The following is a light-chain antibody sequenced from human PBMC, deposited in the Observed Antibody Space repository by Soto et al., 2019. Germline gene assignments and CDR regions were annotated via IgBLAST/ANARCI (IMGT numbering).Light chain of an antibody. CDR1: SSDVGSYNL. J-gene: IGLJ1*01. Sequence: QSVLTQPASVSGSPGQSITISCTGTSSDVGSYNLLSWYQQHPGKAPKLMIYEGSKRPSGASNRFSGSKSGNTASLTLSGLHADDEADYYCCSYAGSSPVFGTGTKVTVL. CDR3: CSYAGSSPV. CDR2: EGS. V-gene: IGLV2-23*03.